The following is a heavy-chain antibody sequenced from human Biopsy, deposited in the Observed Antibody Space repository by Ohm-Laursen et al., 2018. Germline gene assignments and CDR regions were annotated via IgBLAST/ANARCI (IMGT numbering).Heavy chain of an antibody. J-gene: IGHJ6*02. CDR2: IRWDGITT. V-gene: IGHV3-43D*04. CDR1: GFTFDDYG. Sequence: SLRLSCTASGFTFDDYGMHWVRQAPGKGLEWVSLIRWDGITTYYADSVKGRFTISRDNSKNSLYLQMNSLRAEDTALYYCARAFRGQYFYYYYGMDVGGQGTTVTVSS. D-gene: IGHD3-9*01. CDR3: ARAFRGQYFYYYYGMDV.